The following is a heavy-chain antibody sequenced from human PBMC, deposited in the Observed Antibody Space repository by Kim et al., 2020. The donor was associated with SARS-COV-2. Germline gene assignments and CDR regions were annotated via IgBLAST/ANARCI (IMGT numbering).Heavy chain of an antibody. J-gene: IGHJ3*01. V-gene: IGHV4-59*11. CDR3: SRLSAYYDDSGSGADHDAFNF. D-gene: IGHD3-22*01. CDR1: GGSISGHY. CDR2: IFHSGST. Sequence: SETLSLTCTVSGGSISGHYWSWIRQSPGQGLEWMGYIFHSGSTNYSPSLKSRLTLSVDASKNQISLKLDSVTAADTAFYYCSRLSAYYDDSGSGADHDAFNFWGLGTLVTVSS.